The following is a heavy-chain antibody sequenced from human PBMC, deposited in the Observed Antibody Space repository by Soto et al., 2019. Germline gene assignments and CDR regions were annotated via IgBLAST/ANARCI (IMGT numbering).Heavy chain of an antibody. CDR1: GFTFSSFW. Sequence: EVQLVESGGGLVQPGGSLRLSCAASGFTFSSFWMHWVRQVPGKGPVWVSRINRDGSGTSYADSVKGRFTISRDNAKNTLYLQMNSLRAEDTAVYSCTRDSFDETLYYGWEVWGQGTTVTVSS. CDR2: INRDGSGT. V-gene: IGHV3-74*01. D-gene: IGHD3-9*01. CDR3: TRDSFDETLYYGWEV. J-gene: IGHJ6*02.